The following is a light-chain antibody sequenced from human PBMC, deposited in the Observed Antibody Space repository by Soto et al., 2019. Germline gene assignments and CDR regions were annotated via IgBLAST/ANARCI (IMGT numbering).Light chain of an antibody. J-gene: IGKJ2*01. Sequence: EIVLTQSPGTLSLSPGERATLSCRASQSVSNNYLAWYQQKHGQAPRLLIYGASTRASDIEGRFSGSGSGTSVTLSISTPEPTDSAVYYWQQHVNSPPYTFCQGTKLESK. V-gene: IGKV3-20*01. CDR3: QQHVNSPPYT. CDR2: GAS. CDR1: QSVSNNY.